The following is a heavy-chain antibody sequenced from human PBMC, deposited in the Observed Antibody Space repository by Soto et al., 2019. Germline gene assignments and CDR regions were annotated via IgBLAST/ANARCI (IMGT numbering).Heavy chain of an antibody. CDR3: ARSKPIYCSSTSCYTTYYYYYYGMDV. CDR1: GFTFSSYA. Sequence: GGSLRLSCAASGFTFSSYAMHWVRQAPGKGLEWVAVISYDGSNKYYADSVKGRFTISRDNSKNTLYLQMNSLRAEDTAVYYCARSKPIYCSSTSCYTTYYYYYYGMDVWGQGTTVTVSS. CDR2: ISYDGSNK. V-gene: IGHV3-30-3*01. D-gene: IGHD2-2*02. J-gene: IGHJ6*02.